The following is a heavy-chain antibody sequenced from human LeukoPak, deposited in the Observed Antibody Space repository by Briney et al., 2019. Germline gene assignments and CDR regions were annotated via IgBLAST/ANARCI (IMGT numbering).Heavy chain of an antibody. CDR3: AKQVFEGGPRDAFDI. Sequence: GESLKISFKGAGYKFTNYWIGWVRQMPGKGLEWMGIIYPGDSDTKYSPSFQGLVTLSADKSINTAYLQLSSLKASDTAMYYCAKQVFEGGPRDAFDIWGQGTMVTVSS. D-gene: IGHD3-3*01. V-gene: IGHV5-51*01. CDR1: GYKFTNYW. J-gene: IGHJ3*02. CDR2: IYPGDSDT.